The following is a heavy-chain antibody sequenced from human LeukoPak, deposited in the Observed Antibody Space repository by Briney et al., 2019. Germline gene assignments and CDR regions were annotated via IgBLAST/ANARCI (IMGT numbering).Heavy chain of an antibody. J-gene: IGHJ5*02. CDR1: GGSISSYY. CDR2: IYYSGST. Sequence: PSETLSLTCTVSGGSISSYYWSWIRQPPGKGLEWIGDIYYSGSTNYNPSLRSRVTISLDTSKNQFSLKLSSVTAADTAVYYCARHIHSLGSYGGVNWFDPWGQGTLVTVSS. CDR3: ARHIHSLGSYGGVNWFDP. D-gene: IGHD5-18*01. V-gene: IGHV4-59*08.